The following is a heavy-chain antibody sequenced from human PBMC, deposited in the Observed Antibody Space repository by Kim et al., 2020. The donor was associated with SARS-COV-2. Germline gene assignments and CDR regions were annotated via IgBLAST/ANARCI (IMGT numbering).Heavy chain of an antibody. J-gene: IGHJ5*02. Sequence: GESLKISCKGSGYSFTSYWIGWVRQMPGKGLEWMGIIYPGDYDTRYSPSFQGQVTISADKSISTAYLQWSSLKASDTAMYDCARGFYSSSWSNWFDPWGQGTLVTVAA. CDR2: IYPGDYDT. V-gene: IGHV5-51*01. CDR1: GYSFTSYW. D-gene: IGHD6-13*01. CDR3: ARGFYSSSWSNWFDP.